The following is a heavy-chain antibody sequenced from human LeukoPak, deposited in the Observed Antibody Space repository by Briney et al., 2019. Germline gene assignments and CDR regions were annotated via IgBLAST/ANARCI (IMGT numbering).Heavy chain of an antibody. J-gene: IGHJ4*02. CDR1: GYSFTSYW. CDR2: IYPGDSDT. CDR3: AIVAWGCSSTSCYSPIYFDY. V-gene: IGHV5-51*01. D-gene: IGHD2-2*01. Sequence: GESPQISFQGSGYSFTSYWSGWGRQMPGKGLEWMGIIYPGDSDTRYSPSLQGQVPISADKSISTAYLQWSSLKASDTVMYYCAIVAWGCSSTSCYSPIYFDYWGQGTLVTVSS.